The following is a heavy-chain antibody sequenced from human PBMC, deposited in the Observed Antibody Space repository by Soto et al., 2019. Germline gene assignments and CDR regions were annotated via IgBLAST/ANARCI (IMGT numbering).Heavy chain of an antibody. Sequence: EVQLVEAGGDLVQPGGSLRLSCAASGFTFSHYWMHWVRQVPRKGLVWVSAISGSGGSTYYADSVKSRFTISRDNSKNTLYLRMNSLRAEDTAEYYCAKVRGRIDYWGQGSLVTVSS. CDR2: ISGSGGST. CDR3: AKVRGRIDY. CDR1: GFTFSHYW. V-gene: IGHV3-23*04. J-gene: IGHJ4*02.